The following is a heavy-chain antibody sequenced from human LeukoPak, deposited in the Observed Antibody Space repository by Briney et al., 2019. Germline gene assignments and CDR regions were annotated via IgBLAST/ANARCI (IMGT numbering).Heavy chain of an antibody. Sequence: ASVKVSCKASGYTFTGYYMHWVRQAPGQGLEWMGWINPNSGGTNYAQKFQGRVTMTRDTSISTAYMELSRLRSDDTAGYYCARAGAAVAGKDNWFDPWGQGTLVTVSS. J-gene: IGHJ5*02. D-gene: IGHD6-19*01. V-gene: IGHV1-2*02. CDR2: INPNSGGT. CDR1: GYTFTGYY. CDR3: ARAGAAVAGKDNWFDP.